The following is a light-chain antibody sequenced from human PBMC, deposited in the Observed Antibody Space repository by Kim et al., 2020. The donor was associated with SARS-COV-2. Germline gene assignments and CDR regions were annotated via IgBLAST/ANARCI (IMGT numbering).Light chain of an antibody. CDR1: SSDVDTYNY. Sequence: QSALTQPASVSGSPGQSITISCTGTSSDVDTYNYISWYQQHPGEAPKLMIYDVVKRPSGVSHRFSGSKSGNTASLTISGLQSEDEADYYCTSFSSSNACLFGGGTRLTVL. V-gene: IGLV2-14*03. J-gene: IGLJ2*01. CDR2: DVV. CDR3: TSFSSSNACL.